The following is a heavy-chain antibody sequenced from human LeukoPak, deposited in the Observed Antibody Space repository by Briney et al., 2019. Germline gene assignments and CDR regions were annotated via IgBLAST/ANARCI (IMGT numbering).Heavy chain of an antibody. J-gene: IGHJ4*02. CDR2: VSPPGGGT. Sequence: GGSLRLSCVASRFSFSYHGMNWVRLAPGKGLEWVSGVSPPGGGTYYADSVKGRFTISRDDSRNTLSLQMNSLRVEDTAVYYCARDLAWGAFDYWGQGILVAVSS. CDR1: RFSFSYHG. D-gene: IGHD7-27*01. V-gene: IGHV3-23*01. CDR3: ARDLAWGAFDY.